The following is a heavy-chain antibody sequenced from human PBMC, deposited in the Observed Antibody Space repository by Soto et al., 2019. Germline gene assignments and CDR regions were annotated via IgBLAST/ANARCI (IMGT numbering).Heavy chain of an antibody. CDR2: ISGSGGST. J-gene: IGHJ6*02. CDR3: ANLVGMVYYGMDV. CDR1: GFTSSSYA. D-gene: IGHD1-26*01. Sequence: GWSLRLSCAASGFTSSSYAMNWVRQAPGKGLEWVSAISGSGGSTYYADCVKGRFTISRDNSKNTLYLQMNSLRAEDTAVYYCANLVGMVYYGMDVWGQWTTVSVSS. V-gene: IGHV3-23*01.